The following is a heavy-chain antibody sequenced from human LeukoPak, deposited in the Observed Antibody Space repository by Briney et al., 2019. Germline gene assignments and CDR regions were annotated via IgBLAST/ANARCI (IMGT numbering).Heavy chain of an antibody. J-gene: IGHJ4*02. CDR1: GGSISSSSYY. Sequence: PSETLSLTCTVSGGSISSSSYYWGWIRQPPGKGLEWIGSIYYSGSTYYNPSLKSRVTISVDTSKNQFSLKLSSVTAADTAVYYCARDGGDYVDYWGQGTLVTVSS. CDR2: IYYSGST. V-gene: IGHV4-39*07. D-gene: IGHD4-17*01. CDR3: ARDGGDYVDY.